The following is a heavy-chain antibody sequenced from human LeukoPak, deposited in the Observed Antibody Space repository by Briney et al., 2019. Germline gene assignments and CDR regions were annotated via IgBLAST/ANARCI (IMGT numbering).Heavy chain of an antibody. CDR2: IDPSDSYT. CDR1: GYSFTSYW. V-gene: IGHV5-10-1*01. D-gene: IGHD6-13*01. J-gene: IGHJ4*02. Sequence: GESLRISCKGSGYSFTSYWISWVRQMLGKGLEWMGRIDPSDSYTKYSPSFQGHVTISADKSISTAYLQWSSLQASDAAMYYCARRVRYGSSWDFDYWGQGTLVTVSS. CDR3: ARRVRYGSSWDFDY.